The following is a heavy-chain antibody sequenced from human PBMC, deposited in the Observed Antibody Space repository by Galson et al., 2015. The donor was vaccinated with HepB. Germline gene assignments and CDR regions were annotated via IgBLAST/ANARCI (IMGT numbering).Heavy chain of an antibody. Sequence: SVKVSCKASGGTFSSYAISWVRQAPGQGLEWMGGIIPIFGTANYAQKFQGRVTITADESTSTAYMELSSLRSEDTAVYYCARVLRRYCSSTSCYYGMDVWGQGTTVTVSS. D-gene: IGHD2-2*01. CDR2: IIPIFGTA. V-gene: IGHV1-69*13. CDR1: GGTFSSYA. CDR3: ARVLRRYCSSTSCYYGMDV. J-gene: IGHJ6*02.